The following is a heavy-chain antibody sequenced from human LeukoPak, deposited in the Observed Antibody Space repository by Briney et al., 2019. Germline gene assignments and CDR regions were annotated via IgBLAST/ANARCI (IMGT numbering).Heavy chain of an antibody. D-gene: IGHD2-15*01. CDR1: GGSISSYY. J-gene: IGHJ4*02. CDR2: IYYSGST. V-gene: IGHV4-59*08. Sequence: SETLSLTCTVSGGSISSYYWSWIRQPPGKGLEWIGYIYYSGSTNYNPSLKSRVTISVDTSKNQFSLNLSSVTAADTAVYYCASTYCSGGSCYWALDYWGQGTLVTV. CDR3: ASTYCSGGSCYWALDY.